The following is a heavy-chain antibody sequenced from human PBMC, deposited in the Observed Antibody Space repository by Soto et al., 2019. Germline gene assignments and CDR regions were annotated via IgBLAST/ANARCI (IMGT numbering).Heavy chain of an antibody. CDR1: AAYIRATNFY. CDR2: FHYNGDT. V-gene: IGHV4-39*01. J-gene: IGHJ4*02. CDR3: ARVMSGIPLWFPDYFDT. Sequence: QLQLQESGPGLVKPSETVSLTCSVPAAYIRATNFYWGWIRQPPGKGLEWIGSFHYNGDTYSNPSLATRLTMSVDTAESQLSLILTSVSAADTAVYYCARVMSGIPLWFPDYFDTWGQGTLVTVSS. D-gene: IGHD5-18*01.